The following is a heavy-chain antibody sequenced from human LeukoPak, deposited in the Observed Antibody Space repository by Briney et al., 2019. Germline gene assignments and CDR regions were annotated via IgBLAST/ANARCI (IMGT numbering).Heavy chain of an antibody. CDR3: ARAEYYYDSSGYPIDY. D-gene: IGHD3-22*01. Sequence: GGSLRLSCAASGFTFSSYWMSWVRQAPGKGLEWVANIKQDGSEKYYVDSVKGRFTIYRDNAKNSLYLQMNSLRAEDTAVYYCARAEYYYDSSGYPIDYWGQGTLVTVSS. J-gene: IGHJ4*02. CDR2: IKQDGSEK. CDR1: GFTFSSYW. V-gene: IGHV3-7*01.